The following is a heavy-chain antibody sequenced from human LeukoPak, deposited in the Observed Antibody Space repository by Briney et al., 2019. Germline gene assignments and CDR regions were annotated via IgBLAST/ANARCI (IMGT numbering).Heavy chain of an antibody. V-gene: IGHV3-48*01. D-gene: IGHD1-1*01. Sequence: SVKGRFTISRDNAKNFLYLQMNSLRAEDTAVFYCARELAAPYYYMDVWGKGTTVTVSS. J-gene: IGHJ6*03. CDR3: ARELAAPYYYMDV.